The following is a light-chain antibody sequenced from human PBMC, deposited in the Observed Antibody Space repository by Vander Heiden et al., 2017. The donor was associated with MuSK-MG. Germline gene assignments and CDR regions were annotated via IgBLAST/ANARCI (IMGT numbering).Light chain of an antibody. CDR2: DAS. J-gene: IGKJ1*01. CDR1: QSVSSY. V-gene: IGKV3-11*01. CDR3: QQRSKWT. Sequence: EIVLTQSPATLSLSPGERATLSCRASQSVSSYLAWYQQKPGQAPRLLIYDASNRATGIPARFSGSGSETDFTLTISSLEPEDFAVYYCQQRSKWTFGQGTKVEIK.